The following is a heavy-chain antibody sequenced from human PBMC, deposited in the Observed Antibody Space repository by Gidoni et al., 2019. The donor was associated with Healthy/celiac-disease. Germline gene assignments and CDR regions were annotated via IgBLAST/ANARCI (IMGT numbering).Heavy chain of an antibody. CDR1: GLPFSIYA. CDR2: ISGSGGST. D-gene: IGHD2-2*02. CDR3: GVYGDCSSTSCYTQNYYYYYGMDV. Sequence: EVQLLESGGGLVQPGGSLRLSCAASGLPFSIYAMSWVSPAPGKGREWVSAISGSGGSTHYADSVKGRFTISRDNSKNTLYLQMNSLRAEDTAVYYCGVYGDCSSTSCYTQNYYYYYGMDVWGQGTTVTVSS. V-gene: IGHV3-23*01. J-gene: IGHJ6*02.